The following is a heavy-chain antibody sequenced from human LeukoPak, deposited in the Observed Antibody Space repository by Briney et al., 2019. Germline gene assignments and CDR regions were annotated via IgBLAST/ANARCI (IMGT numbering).Heavy chain of an antibody. CDR3: ARGLGPLRVEFGD. Sequence: SETLSLTCNVSGGSLSSHYCSWIRQAPGKGLEWIGFIFSGGSTNYNPSLKSRVSISMDTSQNQFSLKLTSVTAADTAVYYCARGLGPLRVEFGDWGQGALVTVCS. V-gene: IGHV4-4*09. J-gene: IGHJ4*02. CDR2: IFSGGST. D-gene: IGHD3-16*01. CDR1: GGSLSSHY.